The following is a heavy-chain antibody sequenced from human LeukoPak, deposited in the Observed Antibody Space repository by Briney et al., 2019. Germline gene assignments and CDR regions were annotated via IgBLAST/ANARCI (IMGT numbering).Heavy chain of an antibody. CDR2: IYYTGST. D-gene: IGHD2-2*01. V-gene: IGHV4-39*02. CDR3: AGLRQHYSGYAIDM. J-gene: IGHJ3*02. Sequence: SSETLSLTCTVYGDSISGSSFYWGWIRQSRGKGLEWIGSIYYTGSTYYSPSLESRVTISVDTSKNHFSLKLTSVTAADTAVYYCAGLRQHYSGYAIDMWGQGIMVTVSS. CDR1: GDSISGSSFY.